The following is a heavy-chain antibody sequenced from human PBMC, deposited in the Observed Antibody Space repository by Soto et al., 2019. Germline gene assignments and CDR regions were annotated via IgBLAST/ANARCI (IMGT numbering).Heavy chain of an antibody. D-gene: IGHD6-13*01. CDR2: ISSSSSTI. J-gene: IGHJ4*02. CDR1: GFTFSSYS. CDR3: ASGGSSSGLDY. V-gene: IGHV3-48*01. Sequence: EVQLVESGGGLVQPGGSLRLSCAASGFTFSSYSMNWVRQAPGKGLEWVSYISSSSSTIYYADSVKGRFTISRDNAKNARYLQMNSLRAEDTAVYYCASGGSSSGLDYWGQGTLVTVSS.